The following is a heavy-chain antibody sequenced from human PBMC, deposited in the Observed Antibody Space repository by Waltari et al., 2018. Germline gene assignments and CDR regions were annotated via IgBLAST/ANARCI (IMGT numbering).Heavy chain of an antibody. J-gene: IGHJ4*02. CDR1: GFSFIGHG. CDR2: ITFDGLTQ. Sequence: QVQLVESGGGVVQPGESMRLSCAASGFSFIGHGIHWVRQAPGKGQEWVAFITFDGLTQYYKASVKGRFTISRDNSKNTLYLQMNSLRPEDTAVYYCANERQARFLQWLPIMDHWGQGTLVTVSP. D-gene: IGHD3-3*01. V-gene: IGHV3-30*02. CDR3: ANERQARFLQWLPIMDH.